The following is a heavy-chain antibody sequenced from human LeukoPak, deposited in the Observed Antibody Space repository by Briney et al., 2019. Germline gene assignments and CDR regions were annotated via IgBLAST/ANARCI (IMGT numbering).Heavy chain of an antibody. V-gene: IGHV3-7*01. J-gene: IGHJ4*02. D-gene: IGHD4-17*01. CDR3: ARGGHYGDYPYYFDY. CDR1: GFTFSSYW. CDR2: IKQDGSEK. Sequence: GGSLRLSCAASGFTFSSYWMSWVRQAPGKGLEWVANIKQDGSEKYYVDSVKGRFTISGDNAKNSLYLQMNSLRAEDTAVYYCARGGHYGDYPYYFDYWGQGTLVTVSS.